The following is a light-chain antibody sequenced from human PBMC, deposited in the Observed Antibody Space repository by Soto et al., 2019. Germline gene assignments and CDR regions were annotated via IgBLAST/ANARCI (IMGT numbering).Light chain of an antibody. CDR2: GAS. CDR1: LSVSITY. CDR3: QQFGSSPGT. Sequence: EIVLTQSPGTLSLSPGERATLSCRASLSVSITYLAWYQQKPGQAPRLLIYGASSRATGIPDRLSGSGSGTDFTLTISRLEPEDFAVYYCQQFGSSPGTFGQGTKVEIK. J-gene: IGKJ1*01. V-gene: IGKV3-20*01.